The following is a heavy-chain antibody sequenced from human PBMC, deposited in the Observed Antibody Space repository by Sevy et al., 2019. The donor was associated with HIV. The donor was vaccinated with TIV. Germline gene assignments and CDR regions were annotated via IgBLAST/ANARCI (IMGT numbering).Heavy chain of an antibody. D-gene: IGHD3-10*01. CDR3: ERYHLYGSARIIAPGFHT. J-gene: IGHJ5*02. CDR1: GFTFSTYW. V-gene: IGHV3-7*01. Sequence: GGSLRLSCAASGFTFSTYWMSWVRQAPGKGLQWVANIKHDGTEKYYVDSVKGRFTISRDNAKNSLYLQMNSLRPEDTEVYYGERYHLYGSARIIAPGFHTWGQGTLVTVSS. CDR2: IKHDGTEK.